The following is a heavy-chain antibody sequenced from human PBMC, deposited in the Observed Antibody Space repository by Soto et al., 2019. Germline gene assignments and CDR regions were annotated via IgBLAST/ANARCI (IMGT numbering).Heavy chain of an antibody. CDR2: TDYSGNT. CDR1: SDSISSYY. CDR3: ARAVRHPLYYLDY. J-gene: IGHJ4*02. Sequence: QVQLQESGPGLVRPSETLSLTCTVSSDSISSYYWIWIRQSPGQGLEWIGYTDYSGNTSYNPSLKSRVTISGDTSKNQFSLRLSSVTAADTDVYYCARAVRHPLYYLDYWGQGTLVTVS. D-gene: IGHD6-19*01. V-gene: IGHV4-59*08.